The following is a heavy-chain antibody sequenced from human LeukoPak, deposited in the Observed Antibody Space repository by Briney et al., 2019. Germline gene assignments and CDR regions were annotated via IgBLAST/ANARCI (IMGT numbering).Heavy chain of an antibody. CDR2: IYTSGST. CDR3: ARGGGRDFWSGYYRPYYYGMDV. D-gene: IGHD3-3*01. CDR1: GGSISSGSYY. J-gene: IGHJ6*02. Sequence: SETLSLTCTVSGGSISSGSYYWSWIRQPAGKGLEWIGRIYTSGSTNYNPSLKSRVTISVDTSKNQFSLKLSSVTAADTAVYYCARGGGRDFWSGYYRPYYYGMDVWAKGPRSPSP. V-gene: IGHV4-61*02.